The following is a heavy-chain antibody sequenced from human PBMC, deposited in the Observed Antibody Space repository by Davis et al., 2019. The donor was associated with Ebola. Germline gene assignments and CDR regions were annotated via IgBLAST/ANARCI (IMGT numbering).Heavy chain of an antibody. D-gene: IGHD6-25*01. J-gene: IGHJ4*02. CDR2: ISYDGSNK. CDR3: ARVAAASRDY. Sequence: GGSLRLSCTDSVITFSSYAMTWVRQAPGKGLEWVAVISYDGSNKYYADSVKGRFTISRDNSKNTLYLQMNSLRAEDTAVYYCARVAAASRDYWGQGTLVTVSS. V-gene: IGHV3-30*04. CDR1: VITFSSYA.